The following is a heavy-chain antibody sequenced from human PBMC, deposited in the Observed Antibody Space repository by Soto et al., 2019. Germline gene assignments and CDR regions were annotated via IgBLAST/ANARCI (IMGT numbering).Heavy chain of an antibody. CDR2: IIPIFGTA. V-gene: IGHV1-69*13. J-gene: IGHJ5*02. CDR3: ARDVDYVGGTPVWGWFDP. CDR1: GGTLSSYA. Sequence: SVKVSCKASGGTLSSYAISWVRQAPGQGLEWMGGIIPIFGTANNAQKFQDGVTITADESTSTAYMVLSSLRSEDTAVYYCARDVDYVGGTPVWGWFDPWGQGTLVTVSS. D-gene: IGHD3-16*01.